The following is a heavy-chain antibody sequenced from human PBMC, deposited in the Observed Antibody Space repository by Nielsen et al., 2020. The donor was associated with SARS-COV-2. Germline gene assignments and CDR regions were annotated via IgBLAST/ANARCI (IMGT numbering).Heavy chain of an antibody. CDR2: INLNAGST. V-gene: IGHV1-46*01. J-gene: IGHJ4*02. CDR1: GDTFPIDN. CDR3: ATPITVDYFDY. Sequence: ASVKVSCKASGDTFPIDNIHWLRQAPGQGLEWIGIINLNAGSTDSAQKFKGRVTMTRDTSASTVYLALTSLKSEDTAVYYCATPITVDYFDYWGQGTLVTVSS.